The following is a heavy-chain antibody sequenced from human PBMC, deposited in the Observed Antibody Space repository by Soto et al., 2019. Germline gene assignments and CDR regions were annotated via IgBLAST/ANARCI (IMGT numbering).Heavy chain of an antibody. V-gene: IGHV3-23*01. CDR1: GFTFSSYA. D-gene: IGHD4-17*01. Sequence: EVQLLESGGGLVQPGGSLRLSCAASGFTFSSYAMSWVRQAPGKGLEWVSAISGSGGSTYYADSVKGRFTISRDNSNNTVYLQMNSLRAEDTAVYYCAKDLTTVTSEFDYWGQGTLVTVSS. CDR2: ISGSGGST. J-gene: IGHJ4*02. CDR3: AKDLTTVTSEFDY.